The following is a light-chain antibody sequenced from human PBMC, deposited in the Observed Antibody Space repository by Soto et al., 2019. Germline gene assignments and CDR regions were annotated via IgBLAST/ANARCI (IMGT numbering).Light chain of an antibody. J-gene: IGKJ2*01. CDR2: ETS. V-gene: IGKV3-11*01. CDR3: QQRSNWYT. CDR1: PSVTSY. Sequence: EIVLTQSPATLSLSPGERATLSCRASPSVTSYLAWYQQKPGQAPRLLIYETSTRATGVPARFRGSGSGTDFTLTISSLEPEDFAVYYCQQRSNWYTFGQGTKLEIK.